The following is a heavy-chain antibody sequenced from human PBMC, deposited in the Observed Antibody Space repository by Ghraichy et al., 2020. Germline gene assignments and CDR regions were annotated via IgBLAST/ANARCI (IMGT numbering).Heavy chain of an antibody. V-gene: IGHV4-39*01. CDR2: IYYGGST. CDR3: TTFSWGADY. CDR1: GGSVSSSSYY. J-gene: IGHJ4*02. D-gene: IGHD3-16*01. Sequence: NLSLTCTVSGGSVSSSSYYWGWVRQPPGKGLECIASIYYGGSTHYNPSLKSRLTISVDTSKNQFSLKLSSVTAADTAVYYCTTFSWGADYWGQGTLVTVSS.